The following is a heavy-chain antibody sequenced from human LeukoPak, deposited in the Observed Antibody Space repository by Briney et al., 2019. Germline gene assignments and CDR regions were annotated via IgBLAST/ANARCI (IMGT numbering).Heavy chain of an antibody. CDR2: ISGYNSNT. J-gene: IGHJ4*02. D-gene: IGHD3-22*01. CDR3: ARDLLADYSDSSGYLNYFDY. V-gene: IGHV1-18*01. CDR1: GYTFTTYG. Sequence: ASVKVSCKAFGYTFTTYGVSWVRQAPGQGLEWMGWISGYNSNTNYAQKFQGRVTMTTDTSTITAYMELRSLRSDDTAVYYRARDLLADYSDSSGYLNYFDYWGQGTLVTVSS.